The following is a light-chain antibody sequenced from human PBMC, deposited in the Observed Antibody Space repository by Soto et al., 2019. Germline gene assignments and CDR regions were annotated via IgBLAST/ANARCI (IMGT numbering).Light chain of an antibody. CDR3: QQYGSSPYT. CDR1: QSVSSSY. J-gene: IGKJ2*01. CDR2: GAS. V-gene: IGKV3-20*01. Sequence: EIVLTQSPGTLSLSAGERATLSCRASQSVSSSYLAWYQQKPGQAPRLLIYGASSRATGLPDRFSGSGSGTDFTLTISRLEPEDVAVYYCQQYGSSPYTFGQGTKLEIK.